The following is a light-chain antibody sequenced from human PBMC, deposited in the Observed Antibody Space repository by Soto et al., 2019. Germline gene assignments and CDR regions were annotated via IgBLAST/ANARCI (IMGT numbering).Light chain of an antibody. J-gene: IGKJ2*01. V-gene: IGKV3-15*01. CDR2: GAS. Sequence: EIVMTQSPVALSLYPGERATLSCRASQSISSNYLAWYQQKPGQAPRLLIYGASTRATGIPARFSGSGSGTEFTLTISSLQSEDLAVYYCQQYNNWPYTFGQGTKLEIK. CDR1: QSISSN. CDR3: QQYNNWPYT.